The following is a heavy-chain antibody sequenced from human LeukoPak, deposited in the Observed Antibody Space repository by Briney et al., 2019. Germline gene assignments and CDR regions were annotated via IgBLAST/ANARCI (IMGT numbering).Heavy chain of an antibody. CDR2: INPNSGST. CDR3: ASEGGTAVDY. V-gene: IGHV1-2*02. Sequence: ASVKVSCKASGYTFTGYYIHWVRQAPGQGLEWMGWINPNSGSTNYAQKFQGRVTMTRDTSISTAYMELSRLRSDDTAVYYCASEGGTAVDYWGQGTLVTVSS. D-gene: IGHD2-21*02. CDR1: GYTFTGYY. J-gene: IGHJ4*02.